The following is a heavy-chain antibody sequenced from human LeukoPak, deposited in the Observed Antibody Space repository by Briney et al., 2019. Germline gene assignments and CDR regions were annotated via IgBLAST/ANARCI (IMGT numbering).Heavy chain of an antibody. V-gene: IGHV1-2*02. CDR1: GYTFTGYY. Sequence: GASVKVSCKASGYTFTGYYMHWVRQAPGQGLEWMGWINPNSGGTNYAQKFQGRVTMTRDTSISTAYMELSRLRSDDTAVYYCAREAFRGSYYSPDAFDIWGQGTMVTVSS. CDR2: INPNSGGT. D-gene: IGHD1-26*01. CDR3: AREAFRGSYYSPDAFDI. J-gene: IGHJ3*02.